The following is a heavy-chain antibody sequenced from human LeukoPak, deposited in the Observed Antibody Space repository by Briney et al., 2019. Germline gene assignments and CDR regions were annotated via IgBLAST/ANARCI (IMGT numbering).Heavy chain of an antibody. D-gene: IGHD2-2*02. Sequence: GASVKVSCKASGYTFTDYYMHWVQQAPGKGLEWMGRVDPEDGETIYAEKFQGRVTITADTSTDTAYMELSSLRSEDTAVYYCARGKRGRVPAAIHKPGSSYYYYMDVWGKGTTVTVSS. CDR1: GYTFTDYY. V-gene: IGHV1-69-2*01. CDR2: VDPEDGET. CDR3: ARGKRGRVPAAIHKPGSSYYYYMDV. J-gene: IGHJ6*03.